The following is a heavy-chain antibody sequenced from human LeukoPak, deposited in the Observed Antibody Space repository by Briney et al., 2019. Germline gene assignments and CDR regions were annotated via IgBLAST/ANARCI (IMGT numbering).Heavy chain of an antibody. V-gene: IGHV3-48*01. CDR2: ISSSSTI. Sequence: PGGSLRLSCAASGFTFSSYSMNWVRQAPGKGLEWVSYISSSSTIYYADSVKGRFTISRDNAKNSLYLQMNSLRAEDTAVYYCAKDYYYDSSGFEFDAFDIWGQGTMVTVSS. D-gene: IGHD3-22*01. CDR1: GFTFSSYS. CDR3: AKDYYYDSSGFEFDAFDI. J-gene: IGHJ3*02.